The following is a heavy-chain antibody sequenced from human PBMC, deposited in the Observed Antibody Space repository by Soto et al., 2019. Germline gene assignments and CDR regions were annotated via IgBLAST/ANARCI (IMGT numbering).Heavy chain of an antibody. CDR3: ARSAITLFGVVSIPPHYYSEMDV. CDR2: IIPIFGIG. CDR1: GGTFNRYA. V-gene: IGHV1-69*01. Sequence: QVQRVQSGAEVKKPGSSVKVSCKASGGTFNRYAISWVRQAPGQGLEWRGGIIPIFGIGNDAQRFQGRVTITADESTGTAYMELSSLRSEDTGVYYCARSAITLFGVVSIPPHYYSEMDVWGQGTTVTVSS. J-gene: IGHJ6*02. D-gene: IGHD3-3*01.